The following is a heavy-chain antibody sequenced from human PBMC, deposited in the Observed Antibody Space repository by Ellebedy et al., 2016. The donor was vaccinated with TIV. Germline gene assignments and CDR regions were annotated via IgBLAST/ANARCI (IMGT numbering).Heavy chain of an antibody. CDR2: LNPKSDTT. Sequence: AASVQVSCKASGYIFIDYLIHWVRQPPGQGLEWLGWLNPKSDTTNYARSFQGRVTMTRDTSIRTAYMELNRLTSDDTAVYYCARTRAPADASLDPWGQGTLVTVSS. D-gene: IGHD2-2*01. J-gene: IGHJ5*02. CDR3: ARTRAPADASLDP. CDR1: GYIFIDYL. V-gene: IGHV1-2*02.